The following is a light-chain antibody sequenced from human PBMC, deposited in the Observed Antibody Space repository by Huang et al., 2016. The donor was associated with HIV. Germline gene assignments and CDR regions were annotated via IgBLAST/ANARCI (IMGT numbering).Light chain of an antibody. CDR1: QSVGTS. V-gene: IGKV3-11*01. Sequence: EIVLTQSPDTLSLSPGERATLSCRASQSVGTSLAWYQQKPGQAPRLLIYDASNRATGIPARCSGGGSGTDFTLTISSLEPEDFAVYYCQQRSNWPRGTFGPGTKVDIK. J-gene: IGKJ3*01. CDR3: QQRSNWPRGT. CDR2: DAS.